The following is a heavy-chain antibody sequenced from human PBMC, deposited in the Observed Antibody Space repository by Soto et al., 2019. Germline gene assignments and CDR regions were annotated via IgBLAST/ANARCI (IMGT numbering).Heavy chain of an antibody. CDR1: GFTFSSFA. CDR3: AKELGYNWNAGDY. CDR2: ISGSGGST. Sequence: EVQLLESGGGLVQPGGSLRLSCAASGFTFSSFAMSWVRQAPGKGLEWVSSISGSGGSTYYADSVKGRFTISRDNSKNTLYLQMNSLSAEDTAGYYCAKELGYNWNAGDYWGQGTLVTVSS. J-gene: IGHJ4*02. V-gene: IGHV3-23*01. D-gene: IGHD1-1*01.